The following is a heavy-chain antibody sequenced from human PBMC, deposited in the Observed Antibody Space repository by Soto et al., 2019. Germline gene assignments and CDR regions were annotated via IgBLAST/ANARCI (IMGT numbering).Heavy chain of an antibody. CDR3: ARGQDIVLVPVLLGGYLDR. V-gene: IGHV5-51*01. D-gene: IGHD2-15*01. CDR1: GYMFVSYW. Sequence: EVQLVQSGVEVKKPGESLKISCKGSGYMFVSYWIAWVRQMPGKGPEWMGMIFPADSTTRYSPSFQGQVTISADRKTDTAYLQWESLRASDAGTYYCARGQDIVLVPVLLGGYLDRWGRGTLVTVSS. CDR2: IFPADSTT. J-gene: IGHJ2*01.